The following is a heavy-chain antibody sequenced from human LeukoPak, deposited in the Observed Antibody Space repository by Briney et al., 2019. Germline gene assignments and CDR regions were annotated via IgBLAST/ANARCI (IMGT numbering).Heavy chain of an antibody. J-gene: IGHJ3*02. V-gene: IGHV5-51*01. CDR1: GYSFTSYW. Sequence: GESLKISCKGSGYSFTSYWIGWVRQMPGKGLGWMGIIYPGDSDTRYSPSFQGQVTISADKSISTAYLQWSSLKASDTAMYYCARNFDVLRFLEWPIAPGAFDIWGQGTMVTVSS. CDR3: ARNFDVLRFLEWPIAPGAFDI. CDR2: IYPGDSDT. D-gene: IGHD3-3*01.